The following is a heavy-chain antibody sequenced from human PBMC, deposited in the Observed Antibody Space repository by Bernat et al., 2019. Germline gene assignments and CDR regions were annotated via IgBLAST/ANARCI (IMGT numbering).Heavy chain of an antibody. CDR2: INSDGITT. Sequence: VRLVESGGGVVQPGGSLRLSCATSGFTFRNYWMHWVRQAPGKGLVWVSRINSDGITTRYADSVKGRVTISSDNAKNTLYLQMNSLRPEDAAVYYCASVYCSPTSGYDFWGRGTRVTVSS. V-gene: IGHV3-74*01. CDR3: ASVYCSPTSGYDF. D-gene: IGHD2-2*01. J-gene: IGHJ4*02. CDR1: GFTFRNYW.